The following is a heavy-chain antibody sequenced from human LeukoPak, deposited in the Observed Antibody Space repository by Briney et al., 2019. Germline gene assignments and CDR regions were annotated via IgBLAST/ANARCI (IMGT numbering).Heavy chain of an antibody. D-gene: IGHD2-2*01. J-gene: IGHJ3*02. Sequence: PGGSLRLSCAASGFTFSSYAMHWVRQAPGKGLEWVAVISYDGSNKYYADSVKGRFTISRDNSKNTLYLQMNSLRAEDTAVYYCARRYFSSTSCYYIPDAFDIWGQGTMVTVSS. CDR3: ARRYFSSTSCYYIPDAFDI. V-gene: IGHV3-30-3*01. CDR2: ISYDGSNK. CDR1: GFTFSSYA.